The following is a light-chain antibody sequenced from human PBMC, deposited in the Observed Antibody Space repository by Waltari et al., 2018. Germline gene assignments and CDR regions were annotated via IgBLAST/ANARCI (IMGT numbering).Light chain of an antibody. J-gene: IGKJ1*01. CDR3: QQYGSWWT. CDR2: GAS. V-gene: IGKV3-20*01. CDR1: QSVSSSY. Sequence: EIVLTQSPGTLSLSPGERATLSCRASQSVSSSYLAWYQQNPGQAPRLLIYGASSRATGIPDRFRGSGSGTDFTLTISRLEPEDFAVYYCQQYGSWWTFGQGTKVEIK.